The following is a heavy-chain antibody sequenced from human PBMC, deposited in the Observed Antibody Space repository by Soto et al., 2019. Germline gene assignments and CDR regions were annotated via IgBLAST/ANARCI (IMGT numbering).Heavy chain of an antibody. J-gene: IGHJ4*02. CDR2: IYYSGST. V-gene: IGHV4-59*01. CDR1: GGSISSYY. D-gene: IGHD3-9*01. CDR3: ARLTGPDDY. Sequence: PSETLSLTCTVSGGSISSYYWSWIRQPPGKGLEWIGYIYYSGSTNYNPSLKSRVTISVDTSKNQFSLKLSSVTAADTAVYYCARLTGPDDYWGQGTLVTVSS.